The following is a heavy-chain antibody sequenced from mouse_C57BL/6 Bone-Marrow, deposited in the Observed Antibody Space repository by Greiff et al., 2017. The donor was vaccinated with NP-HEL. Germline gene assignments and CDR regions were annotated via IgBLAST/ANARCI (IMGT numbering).Heavy chain of an antibody. CDR1: GFTFTSYG. Sequence: QVHVKQSGAELARPGASVKLSCKASGFTFTSYGISWVKQSTGQGLEWIGEIYPRSGNTYYNEKFQGKATLTADKSSSTAYMELRSLTSEDSAVYFCARSTTEIVWGTGTTVTVSS. J-gene: IGHJ1*03. CDR3: ARSTTEIV. CDR2: IYPRSGNT. V-gene: IGHV1-81*01. D-gene: IGHD1-1*01.